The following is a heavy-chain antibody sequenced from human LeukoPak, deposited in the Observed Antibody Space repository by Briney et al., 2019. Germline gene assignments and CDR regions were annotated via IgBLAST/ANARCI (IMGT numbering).Heavy chain of an antibody. CDR2: IYYSGST. J-gene: IGHJ6*03. V-gene: IGHV4-59*12. CDR1: GGSLSSYY. Sequence: SETLSLTCTVSGGSLSSYYWSWIRQPPGKGLEWIGYIYYSGSTNYNPSLKSRVTISVDTSKNQFSPKLSSVTAADTAVYYCARGDDYYYYYMDVWGKGTTVTVSS. CDR3: ARGDDYYYYYMDV.